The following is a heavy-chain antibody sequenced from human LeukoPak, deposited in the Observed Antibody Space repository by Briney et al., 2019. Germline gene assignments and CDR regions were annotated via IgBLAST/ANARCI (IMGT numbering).Heavy chain of an antibody. Sequence: GGCMTLSWAAAGPIFSSYTMKWDRQPPKALLDWLSYISSGSSTIYYAYSVKGRFTISRDNTKKTLYLEMNSLRAEDTAVYFCARVAHFDRGMDVWGQGTTVTVSS. V-gene: IGHV3-48*04. CDR1: GPIFSSYT. J-gene: IGHJ6*02. D-gene: IGHD3-9*01. CDR2: ISSGSSTI. CDR3: ARVAHFDRGMDV.